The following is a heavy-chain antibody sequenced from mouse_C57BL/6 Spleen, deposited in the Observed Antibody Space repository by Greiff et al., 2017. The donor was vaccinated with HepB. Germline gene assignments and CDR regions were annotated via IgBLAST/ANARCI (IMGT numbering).Heavy chain of an antibody. V-gene: IGHV1-50*01. CDR1: GYTFTSYW. Sequence: QVQLQQPGAELVKPGASVKLSCKASGYTFTSYWMQWVKQRPGQGLEWIGEIDPSDSYTNYNQKFKGKATLTVDTSSSTAYMQLSSLTSEDSAVYYCASTGRGYFDYWGQGTTLTVSS. CDR2: IDPSDSYT. D-gene: IGHD4-1*02. CDR3: ASTGRGYFDY. J-gene: IGHJ2*01.